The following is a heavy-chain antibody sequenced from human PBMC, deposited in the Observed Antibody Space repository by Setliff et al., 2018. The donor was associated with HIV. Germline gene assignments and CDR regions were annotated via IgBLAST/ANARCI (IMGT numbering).Heavy chain of an antibody. V-gene: IGHV3-21*01. D-gene: IGHD1-7*01. J-gene: IGHJ6*03. CDR2: ISSSSTYI. CDR3: TRDYAYDWNSVMDV. Sequence: PGGSLRLSCVASGFTFSHHWMSWVRPAPGKGLEWVSAISSSSTYIYYADSVKGRFTISRDNAKNSLYLQMNSLRAEDTAVYYCTRDYAYDWNSVMDVLGKGTTVTVSS. CDR1: GFTFSHHW.